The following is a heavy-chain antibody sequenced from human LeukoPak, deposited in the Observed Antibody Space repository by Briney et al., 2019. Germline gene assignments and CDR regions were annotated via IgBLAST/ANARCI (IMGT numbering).Heavy chain of an antibody. Sequence: GGSLRLSCAASGFTFSSYWMNWARQAPGKGLEWVANINQDGSEKYYVGSVKGRFTISRGNAKNSLYLQMNSLRVEDTAVYYCAQLGEGYWGQGTLVTVSS. D-gene: IGHD1-1*01. CDR1: GFTFSSYW. V-gene: IGHV3-7*03. CDR2: INQDGSEK. CDR3: AQLGEGY. J-gene: IGHJ4*02.